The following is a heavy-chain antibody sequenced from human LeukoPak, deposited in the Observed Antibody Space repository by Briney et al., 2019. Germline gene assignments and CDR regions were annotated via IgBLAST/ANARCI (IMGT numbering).Heavy chain of an antibody. CDR1: GLTFDDYG. CDR2: ISWNSASV. CDR3: AKDYGYSSSWYDY. J-gene: IGHJ4*02. V-gene: IGHV3-9*01. D-gene: IGHD6-13*01. Sequence: GWSLRLSCEASGLTFDDYGMHWVRQAPGKGLEWVSTISWNSASVGYVDSVKGRFTISRDNAKKTLYLQMNSLRPEDAALYYCAKDYGYSSSWYDYWGQGTLVTVSS.